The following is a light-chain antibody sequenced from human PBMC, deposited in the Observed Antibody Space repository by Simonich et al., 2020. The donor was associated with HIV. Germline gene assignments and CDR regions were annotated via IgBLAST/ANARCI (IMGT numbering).Light chain of an antibody. V-gene: IGLV3-21*03. CDR1: RIGNVG. CDR3: CSYAGSRTWV. J-gene: IGLJ3*02. CDR2: DDN. Sequence: SYVLTQPPSVSVAPGKTANITCGGKRIGNVGVNWYQQKPGQAPVLVVYDDNDRPSGIPERFSGSKSGNTASLTISGLQAEDEADYYCCSYAGSRTWVFGGGTKLTVL.